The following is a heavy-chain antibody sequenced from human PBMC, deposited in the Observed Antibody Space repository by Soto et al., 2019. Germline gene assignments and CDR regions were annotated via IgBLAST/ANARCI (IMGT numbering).Heavy chain of an antibody. Sequence: ASVKVSCKASGYTFTRSGIIWVRQAPGQGLEWLGWINPDNGNTNYAQHLQGRVSLTTDTSTSTAYMDLRSLRSDDTAVYYCASRILPSCGGDCPNFPFAPWGQGTLVTVSS. D-gene: IGHD2-21*02. V-gene: IGHV1-18*01. CDR3: ASRILPSCGGDCPNFPFAP. CDR2: INPDNGNT. CDR1: GYTFTRSG. J-gene: IGHJ5*02.